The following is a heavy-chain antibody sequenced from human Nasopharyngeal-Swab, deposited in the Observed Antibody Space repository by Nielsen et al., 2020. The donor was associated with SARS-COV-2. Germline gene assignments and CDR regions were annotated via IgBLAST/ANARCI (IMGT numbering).Heavy chain of an antibody. Sequence: WIRQPPGKGLEWIGYIYYSGSTNYNPSLKSRVTIPVDTSKNQFSLKLSSVTAADTAVYYCARATYYDYVWGSYRPGAFDIWGQGTMVTVSS. D-gene: IGHD3-16*02. CDR2: IYYSGST. CDR3: ARATYYDYVWGSYRPGAFDI. J-gene: IGHJ3*02. V-gene: IGHV4-59*12.